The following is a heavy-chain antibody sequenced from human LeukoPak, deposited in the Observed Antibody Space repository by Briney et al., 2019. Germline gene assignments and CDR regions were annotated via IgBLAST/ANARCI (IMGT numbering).Heavy chain of an antibody. CDR1: GYTFTSYD. CDR2: MNPNSGNT. J-gene: IGHJ5*02. V-gene: IGHV1-8*01. CDR3: ARGQLNFVYYDFWSGYYGGDWFDP. D-gene: IGHD3-3*01. Sequence: ASVKVSCKASGYTFTSYDINWVRQATGQGLEWMGWMNPNSGNTGYAQKFQGRVTMTRNTSISTAYMKLSSLRSEDTAVYYCARGQLNFVYYDFWSGYYGGDWFDPWGQGTLVTVSS.